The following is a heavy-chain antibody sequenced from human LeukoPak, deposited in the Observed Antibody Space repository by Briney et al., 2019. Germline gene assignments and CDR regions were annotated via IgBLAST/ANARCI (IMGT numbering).Heavy chain of an antibody. CDR2: VYHRGST. CDR3: ARLRITIFEVVIMGGVLDY. CDR1: GYSISSDYY. D-gene: IGHD3-3*01. Sequence: SETLSLTCTVSGYSISSDYYWGWIRQPPGKGLEWIGEVYHRGSTNYNPSLKSRVTMSVDKSKNQFSLKLSSVTAADTAVYYCARLRITIFEVVIMGGVLDYWGQGILVTVSS. V-gene: IGHV4-38-2*02. J-gene: IGHJ4*02.